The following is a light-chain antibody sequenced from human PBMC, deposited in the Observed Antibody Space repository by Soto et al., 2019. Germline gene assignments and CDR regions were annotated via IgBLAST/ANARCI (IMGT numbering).Light chain of an antibody. CDR1: QSLLHRSGHYF. CDR3: MQAAQART. Sequence: DIVMNQSPPSLSVTPGEPASISCRSSQSLLHRSGHYFLNWYLQKPGQSPQLLIYWGSNRASGVPDRFSGSGSGTDFTLQIRGVEAEDVGVYYCMQAAQARTFGQGTKVEIK. CDR2: WGS. J-gene: IGKJ1*01. V-gene: IGKV2-28*01.